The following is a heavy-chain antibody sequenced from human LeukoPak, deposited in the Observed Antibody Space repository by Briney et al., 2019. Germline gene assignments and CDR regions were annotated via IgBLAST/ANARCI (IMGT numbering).Heavy chain of an antibody. V-gene: IGHV1-24*01. CDR2: FDPEDGET. J-gene: IGHJ4*02. D-gene: IGHD3-22*01. Sequence: GASVKVSCKVSGYTLTELSTHWVRQAPGKGLEWMGGFDPEDGETFYAQKFQGRVTMTEDTSTDTAYMELSSLRSEDTAVYYCATDYYYDSSGSYYTVDYWGQGTLVTVSS. CDR1: GYTLTELS. CDR3: ATDYYYDSSGSYYTVDY.